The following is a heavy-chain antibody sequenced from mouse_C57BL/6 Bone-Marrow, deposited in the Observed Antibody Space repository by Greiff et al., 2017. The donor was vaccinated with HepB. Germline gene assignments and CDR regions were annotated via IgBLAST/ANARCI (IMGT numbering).Heavy chain of an antibody. V-gene: IGHV5-2*01. Sequence: EVKLMESGGGLVQPGESLKLSCESNEYEFPSHDMSWVRKTPEKRLELVAAINSDGGSTYYPDTMERRFIISRDNTKKTLYLQMSSLRSEDTALYYCARHEYGYGFYWYFDVWGTGTTVTVSS. CDR1: EYEFPSHD. CDR3: ARHEYGYGFYWYFDV. J-gene: IGHJ1*03. CDR2: INSDGGST. D-gene: IGHD2-2*01.